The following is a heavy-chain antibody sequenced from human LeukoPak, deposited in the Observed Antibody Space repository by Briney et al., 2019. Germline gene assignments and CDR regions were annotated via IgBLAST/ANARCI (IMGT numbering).Heavy chain of an antibody. J-gene: IGHJ6*02. CDR2: IYSGGYT. Sequence: GGSLRLSCAASGFTVSSKYMSWVRQAPGKGLEWVSIIYSGGYTYYADSVKGRFTISRDNSKMTLTLQMNSLRAEDTAVYYCAKRLKRNYYYHYAMDVWGQGTTVTVSS. V-gene: IGHV3-53*01. CDR1: GFTVSSKY. CDR3: AKRLKRNYYYHYAMDV. D-gene: IGHD3-22*01.